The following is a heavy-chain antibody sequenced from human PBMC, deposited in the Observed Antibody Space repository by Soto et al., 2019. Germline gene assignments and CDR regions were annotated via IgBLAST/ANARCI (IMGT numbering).Heavy chain of an antibody. Sequence: SVKVSCKASGGSFSTLGINWVRQAPGQGLEWMGGIIPLFGKARYAETSQGRVTITADISTGTAYMEVSSLRSDDTAVFYCATAHNSGWYFFDYWGPGTLVTVSS. V-gene: IGHV1-69*06. J-gene: IGHJ4*02. CDR2: IIPLFGKA. D-gene: IGHD6-19*01. CDR3: ATAHNSGWYFFDY. CDR1: GGSFSTLG.